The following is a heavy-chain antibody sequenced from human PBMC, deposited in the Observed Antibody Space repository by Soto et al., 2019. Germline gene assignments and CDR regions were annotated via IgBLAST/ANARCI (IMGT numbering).Heavy chain of an antibody. CDR1: GGSVSSDDHY. D-gene: IGHD5-18*01. V-gene: IGHV4-30-4*01. J-gene: IGHJ5*02. Sequence: QVKLQESGPGLVKPSQTLSLSCTVSGGSVSSDDHYWSWIRQPPGKGLEWIGYIFYSGSAYYNPSLLRRVTISVETSTNHFSRKLKSVTAADTAMYYCARSSYSYGFNLWGQGTLVTVSS. CDR2: IFYSGSA. CDR3: ARSSYSYGFNL.